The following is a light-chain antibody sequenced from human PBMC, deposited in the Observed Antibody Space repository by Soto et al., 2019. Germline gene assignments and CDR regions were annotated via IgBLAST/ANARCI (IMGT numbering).Light chain of an antibody. J-gene: IGLJ2*01. CDR3: CSYAGSYTMV. CDR2: DVT. Sequence: QSALTQPRSVSGSPGQSVTISCTGTSSDVGGYNYVSWYQQQPGKAPGLMIYDVTKRPSGVPDRFSGSKSGNTASLTISGLQAEDEADYYCCSYAGSYTMVFGGGTKVTVL. V-gene: IGLV2-11*01. CDR1: SSDVGGYNY.